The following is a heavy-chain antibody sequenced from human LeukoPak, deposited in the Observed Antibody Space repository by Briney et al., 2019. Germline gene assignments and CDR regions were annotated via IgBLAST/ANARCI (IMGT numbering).Heavy chain of an antibody. V-gene: IGHV3-23*01. J-gene: IGHJ4*02. Sequence: PGGSLRLSCAASGFTFSSYAMSWVRQAPGKGLDWVSAISGSGGSTYYADSVKGRFTISRGNSKNTLYLQMNSLRAEDTAVYYCAKDRRLGYSYGYHDYWGQGTLVTVSS. CDR1: GFTFSSYA. CDR3: AKDRRLGYSYGYHDY. D-gene: IGHD5-18*01. CDR2: ISGSGGST.